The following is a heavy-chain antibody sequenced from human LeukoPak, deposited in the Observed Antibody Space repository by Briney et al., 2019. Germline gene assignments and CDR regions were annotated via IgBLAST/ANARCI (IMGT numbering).Heavy chain of an antibody. J-gene: IGHJ4*02. V-gene: IGHV3-64D*09. CDR3: VKDSRITIFGVRFFGY. Sequence: PGGSLRLSCSASGFIFSSYAMHWVRQAPGKGLEYVSAISANGGTTYYADSVKGRFTISRDNSKDTLFLQMSSLRAEDTAVYYSVKDSRITIFGVRFFGYWGQGTLVTLSS. D-gene: IGHD3-3*01. CDR2: ISANGGTT. CDR1: GFIFSSYA.